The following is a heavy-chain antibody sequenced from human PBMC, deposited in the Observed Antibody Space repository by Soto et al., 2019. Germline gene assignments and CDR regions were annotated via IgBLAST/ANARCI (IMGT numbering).Heavy chain of an antibody. Sequence: QVQLQESGPGLVKPSGTLSLTCAVSGGSISSSNWWSWVRQPPGKGLEWIGEIYHSGSTNYNPSLKSRVTISVDKSKNQFSLKLSSVTAADTAVYYCARGLIAAAGTRGVWYIDLWGRGTLVTVSS. D-gene: IGHD6-13*01. CDR3: ARGLIAAAGTRGVWYIDL. CDR1: GGSISSSNW. CDR2: IYHSGST. J-gene: IGHJ2*01. V-gene: IGHV4-4*02.